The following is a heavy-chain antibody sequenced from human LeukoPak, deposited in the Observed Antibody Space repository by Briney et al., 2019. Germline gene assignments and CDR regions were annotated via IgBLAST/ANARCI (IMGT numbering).Heavy chain of an antibody. CDR3: ARGWAARPYFDY. CDR1: GGSFSGYY. CDR2: IYYSGST. V-gene: IGHV4-59*01. D-gene: IGHD5-18*01. J-gene: IGHJ4*02. Sequence: SETLSLTCAVYGGSFSGYYWSWIRQPPGKGLEWIGYIYYSGSTNYNPSLKSRVTISVDTSKNQFSLKLSSVTAADTAVYYCARGWAARPYFDYWGQGTLVTVSS.